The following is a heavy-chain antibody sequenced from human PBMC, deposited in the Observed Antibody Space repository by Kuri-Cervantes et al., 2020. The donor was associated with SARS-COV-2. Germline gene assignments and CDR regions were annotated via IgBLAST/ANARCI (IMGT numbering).Heavy chain of an antibody. CDR2: ISGSGGST. J-gene: IGHJ6*03. CDR1: GFTFSSYE. V-gene: IGHV3-23*01. CDR3: AKYSEDHYYYYYYYMDV. Sequence: GESLKISCAASGFTFSSYEMNWVRQAPGKGLEWVSAISGSGGSTYYAASVKGRFTISRDNSKNTLYLQMNSLRAEDTAVYYCAKYSEDHYYYYYYYMDVWGKGTTVTVSS. D-gene: IGHD1-14*01.